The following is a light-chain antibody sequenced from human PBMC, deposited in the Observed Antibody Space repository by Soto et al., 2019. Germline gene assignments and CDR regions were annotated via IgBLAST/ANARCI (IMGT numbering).Light chain of an antibody. V-gene: IGKV1-39*01. Sequence: DIQMTQSPSSLSASVGDRVSVTCRASQSISTFLTWYQQRPGEAPKLLIYAASSLQSGVPSRFSGSGSGADFTLTIGSLQPEDFATYYCQQSYTTPPTFAQGTKVEVK. CDR3: QQSYTTPPT. CDR1: QSISTF. CDR2: AAS. J-gene: IGKJ1*01.